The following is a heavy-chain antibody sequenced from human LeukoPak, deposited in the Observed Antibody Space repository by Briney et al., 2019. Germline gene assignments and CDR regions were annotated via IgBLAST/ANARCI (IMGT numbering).Heavy chain of an antibody. Sequence: SSETLSLTCTVSGGSISSYYWSWIRQPPGKGLEWIGYIYYSGSTNYNPSLKSRVTISVDTSKNQFSLKLSSVTAADTAVYYCAGRFTFGGVIPPDAFDIWGQGTMVTVSS. D-gene: IGHD3-16*02. J-gene: IGHJ3*02. CDR1: GGSISSYY. CDR2: IYYSGST. CDR3: AGRFTFGGVIPPDAFDI. V-gene: IGHV4-59*08.